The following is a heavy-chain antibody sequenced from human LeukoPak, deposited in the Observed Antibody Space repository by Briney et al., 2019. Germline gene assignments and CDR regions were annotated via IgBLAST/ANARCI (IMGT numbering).Heavy chain of an antibody. CDR1: GFTFSNYA. V-gene: IGHV3-23*01. D-gene: IGHD5-24*01. CDR3: ARDGSWGWAQYDY. Sequence: GGSLRLSCAASGFTFSNYAVSWVRQAPGKGREWVAGITDNGGDRNYADSVKGRFTISRDNSKSTLDLQMNSLRAEDTALYYCARDGSWGWAQYDYWGQGVLVIVSS. J-gene: IGHJ4*02. CDR2: ITDNGGDR.